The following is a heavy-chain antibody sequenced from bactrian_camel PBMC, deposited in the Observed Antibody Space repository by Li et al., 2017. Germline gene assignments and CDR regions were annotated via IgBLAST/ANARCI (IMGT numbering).Heavy chain of an antibody. V-gene: IGHV3S54*01. CDR3: AAEGLTCDGTWPTYAREFGA. J-gene: IGHJ4*01. D-gene: IGHD1*01. Sequence: HVQLVESGGGSVQAGGSLTLSCKASGIISSLYCMAWFRQVPEKPREAVAAIYHGADSTYYADSVKGRFTISQDDSKNMLYLQMNDLKPEDTGMYYCAAEGLTCDGTWPTYAREFGAWGQGTQVTVSS. CDR2: IYHGADST. CDR1: GIISSLYC.